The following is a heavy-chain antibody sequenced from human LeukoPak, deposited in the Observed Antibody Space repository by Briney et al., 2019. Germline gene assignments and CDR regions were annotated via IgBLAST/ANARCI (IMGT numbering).Heavy chain of an antibody. CDR1: GFTFSSYA. V-gene: IGHV3-23*01. CDR3: AKDYYYGSGSYTGFDY. CDR2: ISGSGGST. D-gene: IGHD3-10*01. J-gene: IGHJ4*02. Sequence: GGSLRLSCAASGFTFSSYAMSWVRQAPGKGLEWVSAISGSGGSTYYADSVKGRFTISRDNSKNTLYLQMNSLRAEDPAVYYCAKDYYYGSGSYTGFDYWGQGTLVTVSS.